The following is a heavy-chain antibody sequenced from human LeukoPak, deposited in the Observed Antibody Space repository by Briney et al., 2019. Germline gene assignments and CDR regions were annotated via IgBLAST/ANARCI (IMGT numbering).Heavy chain of an antibody. CDR3: ARDRGYSSSLDDAFDI. CDR1: GFTFSSYA. CDR2: ISSSSSYI. V-gene: IGHV3-21*01. D-gene: IGHD6-6*01. J-gene: IGHJ3*02. Sequence: GGSLRLSCAASGFTFSSYAMSWVRQAPGKGLEWVSSISSSSSYIYYADSVKGRFTISRDNAKNSLYLQMNSLRAEDTAVYYCARDRGYSSSLDDAFDIWGQGTMVTVSS.